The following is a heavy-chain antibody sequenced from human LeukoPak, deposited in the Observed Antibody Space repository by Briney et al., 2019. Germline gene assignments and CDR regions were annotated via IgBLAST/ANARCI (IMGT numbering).Heavy chain of an antibody. CDR2: IYSGGST. D-gene: IGHD3/OR15-3a*01. V-gene: IGHV3-53*01. CDR3: ARLKDWYDNGSDKWFDP. CDR1: GFTVSSNY. J-gene: IGHJ5*02. Sequence: GSLRLSCAASGFTVSSNYINWVRQAPGKGLEWVSVIYSGGSTYYADSVKGRFTISRDNSKNTLYLQMNSLRAEDTAVYYCARLKDWYDNGSDKWFDPWGQGTLVTVSS.